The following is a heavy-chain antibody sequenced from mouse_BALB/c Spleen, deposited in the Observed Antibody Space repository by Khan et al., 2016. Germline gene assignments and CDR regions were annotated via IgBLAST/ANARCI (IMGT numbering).Heavy chain of an antibody. CDR2: INPGSNYT. D-gene: IGHD2-10*02. Sequence: QVQLKESGAELAKPGASVKMSCKASGYTFTRFWMHWVKQRPGQGLEWIGYINPGSNYTDYNQNFKDKATLTADKSSSTAYMLLSSLTSEDSAVYFCARWVYGNYLYQAMDYWGQGISVTVSS. V-gene: IGHV1-7*01. CDR3: ARWVYGNYLYQAMDY. J-gene: IGHJ4*01. CDR1: GYTFTRFW.